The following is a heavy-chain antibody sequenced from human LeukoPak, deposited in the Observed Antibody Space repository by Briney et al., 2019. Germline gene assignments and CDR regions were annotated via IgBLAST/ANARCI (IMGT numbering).Heavy chain of an antibody. CDR2: ISGSGGST. CDR3: ARVYSTVATVTTFSYFDY. D-gene: IGHD4-17*01. J-gene: IGHJ4*02. Sequence: GGSLRLSCAASGFTFSSYAMSWVRQAPGKGLEWVSAISGSGGSTYYADSVKGRFTISRDNSKNTLYLQMNSLRAEDTAVYYCARVYSTVATVTTFSYFDYWGQGTLVTVSS. CDR1: GFTFSSYA. V-gene: IGHV3-23*01.